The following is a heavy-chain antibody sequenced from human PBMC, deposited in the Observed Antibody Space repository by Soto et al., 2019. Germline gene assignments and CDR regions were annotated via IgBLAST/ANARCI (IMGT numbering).Heavy chain of an antibody. D-gene: IGHD2-21*01. V-gene: IGHV3-7*01. CDR1: GFTFSSYW. CDR3: AAVVVVIATGYFQH. J-gene: IGHJ1*01. Sequence: EVQLVESGGGLVQPGGSLRLSWAASGFTFSSYWMSWVRQAPGKGLEWVANIKQDGSETYYVPSVQGRCTISRDNAKNSLYLQMNSVSAADTAVYYCAAVVVVIATGYFQHWGQGTPVTVSS. CDR2: IKQDGSET.